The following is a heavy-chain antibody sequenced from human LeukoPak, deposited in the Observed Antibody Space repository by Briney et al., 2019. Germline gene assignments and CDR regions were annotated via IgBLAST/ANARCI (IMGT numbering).Heavy chain of an antibody. Sequence: GGSLTLSCVASGFTFANSAMHWVRQAPGKGLEWVTFISFDGSAKYYADAAKGRFAISRDNPKNTLYLEMSSLGLQDTAVYFCVEERDRAGYFRYWGQGILVTVSS. CDR2: ISFDGSAK. CDR3: VEERDRAGYFRY. CDR1: GFTFANSA. V-gene: IGHV3-30*18. D-gene: IGHD6-19*01. J-gene: IGHJ4*02.